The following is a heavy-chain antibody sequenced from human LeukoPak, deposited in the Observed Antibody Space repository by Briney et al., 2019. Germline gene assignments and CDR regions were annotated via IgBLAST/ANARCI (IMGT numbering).Heavy chain of an antibody. Sequence: PSVTLSLTCTVSGGSISSSDYYWSWIRQPPGKGLEWIAYMYYSGSTYYNPSLKSRVTMSADTSKNQLSLKLSSVTAADTAVYYCARPYYYDSRIDPWGQGILVTVSS. CDR2: MYYSGST. D-gene: IGHD3-22*01. V-gene: IGHV4-30-4*01. J-gene: IGHJ5*02. CDR3: ARPYYYDSRIDP. CDR1: GGSISSSDYY.